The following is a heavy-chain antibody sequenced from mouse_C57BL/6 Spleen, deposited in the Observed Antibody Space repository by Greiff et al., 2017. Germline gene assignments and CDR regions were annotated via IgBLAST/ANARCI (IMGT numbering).Heavy chain of an antibody. D-gene: IGHD2-5*01. V-gene: IGHV1-26*01. CDR1: GYTFTDYY. CDR3: AISYYSNSFDY. J-gene: IGHJ2*02. CDR2: INPNNGGT. Sequence: EVQLQQSGPELVKPGASVKLSCKASGYTFTDYYMNWVKQSHGKSLEWIGDINPNNGGTSYNQKFKGKATLTVDKSSSTSYMELRSLTSEASAVYYCAISYYSNSFDYWGQGTSLTVSS.